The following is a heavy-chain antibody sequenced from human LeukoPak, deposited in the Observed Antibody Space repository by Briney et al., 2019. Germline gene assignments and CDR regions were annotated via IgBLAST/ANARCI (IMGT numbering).Heavy chain of an antibody. V-gene: IGHV3-21*01. CDR2: ISSSSSYI. CDR3: ARDSITYYYDSSGPVDAFDI. D-gene: IGHD3-22*01. J-gene: IGHJ3*02. Sequence: GGSLRLSCAASGFTFSSYSMNWVRQAPGKGLEWVSSISSSSSYIYYADSVKGRFTISRDNAKNSLYLQMNSLRAEDTAVYYCARDSITYYYDSSGPVDAFDIWGQGTMVTVSS. CDR1: GFTFSSYS.